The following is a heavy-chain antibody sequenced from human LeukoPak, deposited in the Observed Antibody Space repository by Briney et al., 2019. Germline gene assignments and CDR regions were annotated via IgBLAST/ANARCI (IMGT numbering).Heavy chain of an antibody. V-gene: IGHV3-23*01. D-gene: IGHD6-19*01. Sequence: GGSLRLSCAASGFTFSSYAMSWVRHAPGEGLEWITAISDSAGLTYYADSVKGRFTISRDNSKNTLYLQISSLRADDTAVYYCAKETRTHIAVADYWGQGALVTVSS. J-gene: IGHJ4*02. CDR1: GFTFSSYA. CDR2: ISDSAGLT. CDR3: AKETRTHIAVADY.